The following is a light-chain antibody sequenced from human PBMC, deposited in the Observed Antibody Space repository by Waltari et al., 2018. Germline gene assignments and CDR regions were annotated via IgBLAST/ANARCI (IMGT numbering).Light chain of an antibody. CDR1: SSDVGGYNY. CDR3: SSYTSSSTL. J-gene: IGLJ3*02. Sequence: QSALTQPASVSGSPGQSITISCTGTSSDVGGYNYVSWYQQHPGKAPKPMIYDVSKRPAGVSKRFSGSKSSNTASLTISGLQAEDEADYYCSSYTSSSTLFGGGTKLTVL. CDR2: DVS. V-gene: IGLV2-14*01.